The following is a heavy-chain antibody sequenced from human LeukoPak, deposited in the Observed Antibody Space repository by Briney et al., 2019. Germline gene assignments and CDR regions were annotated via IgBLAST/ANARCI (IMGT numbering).Heavy chain of an antibody. V-gene: IGHV3-30*18. D-gene: IGHD3-3*01. J-gene: IGHJ4*02. CDR3: AKEIRSETFGVVTAFDY. CDR1: GFTFINYG. CDR2: ISYDGSSK. Sequence: GGSLRLSCAASGFTFINYGMHWVRHAPGKGLEWGTVISYDGSSKFYAASVKGRFPVSRHNSKNTLYLKMNRLRPEDKAVYFCAKEIRSETFGVVTAFDYWGQGTLVTVSS.